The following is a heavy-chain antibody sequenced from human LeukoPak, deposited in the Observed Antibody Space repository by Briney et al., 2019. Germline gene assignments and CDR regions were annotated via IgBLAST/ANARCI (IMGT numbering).Heavy chain of an antibody. CDR3: ARARGYSYGTDY. CDR2: INPNSGGT. CDR1: GYTFTGYY. V-gene: IGHV1-2*02. D-gene: IGHD5-18*01. J-gene: IGHJ4*02. Sequence: GASVKVSCTASGYTFTGYYMHWVRQAPGQGLEWMGWINPNSGGTNYAQKFQGSVTMTRDTSISTAYMELSRLRSDDTAVYYCARARGYSYGTDYWGQGTLVTVPS.